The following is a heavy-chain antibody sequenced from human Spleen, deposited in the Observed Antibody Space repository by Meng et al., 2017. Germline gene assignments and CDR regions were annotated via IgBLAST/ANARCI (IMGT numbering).Heavy chain of an antibody. Sequence: GQVVQSGAAVKKPGASVKVSCKASGYSFTSFHVHWVRQAPGQGLEWMGIINPESGSTTYAQKFQGRVTVTRDTSTSTVYMELRRLRFDDTAVYYCARALLWFGELFSDEFDPWGQGTLVTVSS. CDR1: GYSFTSFH. D-gene: IGHD3-10*01. J-gene: IGHJ5*02. CDR2: INPESGST. CDR3: ARALLWFGELFSDEFDP. V-gene: IGHV1-46*01.